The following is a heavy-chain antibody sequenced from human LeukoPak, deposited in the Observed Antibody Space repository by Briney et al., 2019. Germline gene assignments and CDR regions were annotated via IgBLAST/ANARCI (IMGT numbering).Heavy chain of an antibody. CDR2: IKQDGSEK. CDR1: GFTFSSYW. D-gene: IGHD3-10*01. Sequence: PAGSLRLSCPAYGFTFSSYWMSWVRQPPGKGLEWVANIKQDGSEKNYVDSVKDRRTTSTDNAKNSLFLQMYSLRADDTAVYYCARDFQLLWFGEYYFDSWGQGTLVTVSS. V-gene: IGHV3-7*01. J-gene: IGHJ4*02. CDR3: ARDFQLLWFGEYYFDS.